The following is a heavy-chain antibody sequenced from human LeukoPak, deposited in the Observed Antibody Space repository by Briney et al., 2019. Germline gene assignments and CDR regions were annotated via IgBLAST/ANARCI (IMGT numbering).Heavy chain of an antibody. D-gene: IGHD4-17*01. CDR3: ARTLRLNHYFDR. CDR2: INPSDGST. J-gene: IGHJ4*02. V-gene: IGHV1-46*01. Sequence: ASVKVSCKASGYTFTSYYMHWVRQAPGQGLEWMGIINPSDGSTSYAQKFQGRVTMTRGTSTSTVYMDLSSLRSEDTAVYYCARTLRLNHYFDRWGQGTLVTVSS. CDR1: GYTFTSYY.